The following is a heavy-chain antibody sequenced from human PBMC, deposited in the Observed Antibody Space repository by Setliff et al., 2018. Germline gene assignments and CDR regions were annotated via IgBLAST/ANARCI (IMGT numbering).Heavy chain of an antibody. V-gene: IGHV4-61*02. D-gene: IGHD3-3*01. CDR3: ARGRGLEWLPESWFDP. Sequence: SATLSLTCSVSGDSINSGTYYWSWFRQSAGKGLEWIGRIYTGGSTNYNPSLKSRVTISLDTSKNHFSLTLTSVTVADTADYYCARGRGLEWLPESWFDPWGQGTLVTVSS. CDR1: GDSINSGTYY. CDR2: IYTGGST. J-gene: IGHJ5*02.